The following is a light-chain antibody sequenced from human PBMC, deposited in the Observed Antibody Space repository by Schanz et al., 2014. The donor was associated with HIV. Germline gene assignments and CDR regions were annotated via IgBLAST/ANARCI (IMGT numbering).Light chain of an antibody. Sequence: IQMTQSPSTVSASVGDRVTITCRASQTIGRFLAWYQQKPGRAPKLLIYQASTLQTGVPSRFSGSGSGTSFTLTITSLQPDDFATYYCQQYNDYPLTFGPGTKVDV. V-gene: IGKV1-5*03. CDR1: QTIGRF. CDR3: QQYNDYPLT. CDR2: QAS. J-gene: IGKJ3*01.